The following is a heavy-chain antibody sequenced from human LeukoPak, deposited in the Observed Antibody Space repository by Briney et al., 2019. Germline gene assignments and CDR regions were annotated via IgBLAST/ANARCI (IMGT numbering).Heavy chain of an antibody. J-gene: IGHJ4*02. CDR3: ARAAHDYGDS. CDR1: GYSFTNYL. V-gene: IGHV5-51*01. CDR2: IYPADSDT. Sequence: GESLKISCKDSGYSFTNYLIGGVRQLPGKGLEWIGIIYPADSDTRYSPSFQGQVTISADKSISTAYLQWSSLKASDTAMYYCARAAHDYGDSWGQGTLVTVPS.